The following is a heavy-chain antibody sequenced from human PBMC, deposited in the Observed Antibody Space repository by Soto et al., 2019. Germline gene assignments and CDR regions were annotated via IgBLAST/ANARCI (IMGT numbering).Heavy chain of an antibody. D-gene: IGHD3-16*02. Sequence: PGGSLRLSCAASGFTFSSYEMNWVRQAPGKGLEWVSYITSSGSTTYYAESVKVRFTISREKAASSLYLKMNSLRAEETAVYYCARGNSPVNVXWGQGTPVTVSX. J-gene: IGHJ5*02. CDR2: ITSSGSTT. CDR3: ARGNSPVNVX. V-gene: IGHV3-48*03. CDR1: GFTFSSYE.